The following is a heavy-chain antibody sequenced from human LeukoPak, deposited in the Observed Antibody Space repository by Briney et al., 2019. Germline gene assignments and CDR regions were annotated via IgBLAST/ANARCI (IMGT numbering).Heavy chain of an antibody. CDR1: GGSISSSSYS. Sequence: SETPSLTCTVSGGSISSSSYSWSWIRQPPGKGLERLGSIFHSGSTYYSPSFKSRVTISADTSKNQFSLRLPSVTAADTAVYYCAGWSSGSSAYDIWGHGTMVTVSS. J-gene: IGHJ3*02. D-gene: IGHD1-14*01. CDR2: IFHSGST. CDR3: AGWSSGSSAYDI. V-gene: IGHV4-39*05.